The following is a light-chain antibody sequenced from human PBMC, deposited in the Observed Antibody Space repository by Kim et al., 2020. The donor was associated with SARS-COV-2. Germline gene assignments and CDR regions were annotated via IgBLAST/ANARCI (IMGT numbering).Light chain of an antibody. V-gene: IGKV3-20*01. CDR2: GPS. CDR1: QSVSASY. Sequence: EIVLTQSPGTLSLSPGERATLSCRASQSVSASYLAWYQQKPGRAPRLLIYGPSTRATGIPDRFSGSGSGTDFTLTISRLEPEDFAVYYCQQYGSSPSTFGQGTRLEIK. CDR3: QQYGSSPST. J-gene: IGKJ5*01.